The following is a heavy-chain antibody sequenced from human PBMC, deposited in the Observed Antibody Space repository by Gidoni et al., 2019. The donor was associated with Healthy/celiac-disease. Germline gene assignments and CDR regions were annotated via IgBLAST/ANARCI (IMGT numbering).Heavy chain of an antibody. Sequence: QVQLQQWGAGLLTPSETLSLTCAVYGGSFSGYYWSWIRQPPGKGLEWIGEINHSGSTNYNPSFKSRVTISVDTSKNQFSLKLSSVTAADTAVYYCGRAGRVWLELRGWGQGTLVTVSS. V-gene: IGHV4-34*01. CDR3: GRAGRVWLELRG. D-gene: IGHD1-7*01. J-gene: IGHJ4*02. CDR2: INHSGST. CDR1: GGSFSGYY.